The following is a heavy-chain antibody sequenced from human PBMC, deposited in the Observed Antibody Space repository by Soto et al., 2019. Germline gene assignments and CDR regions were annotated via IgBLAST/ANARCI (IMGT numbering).Heavy chain of an antibody. J-gene: IGHJ6*03. Sequence: EVQLVESGGGLVQPGGSLRLSCAASGFTVSSNYMSWVRQAPGKGLEWVSVIYSGGSTYYADSVKGRFTISRDNSKNTLYLQMNSLRAEDTAVYYCARVLGQLVSFYYYYYMDVWGKGTTVTVSS. CDR1: GFTVSSNY. D-gene: IGHD6-6*01. V-gene: IGHV3-66*01. CDR2: IYSGGST. CDR3: ARVLGQLVSFYYYYYMDV.